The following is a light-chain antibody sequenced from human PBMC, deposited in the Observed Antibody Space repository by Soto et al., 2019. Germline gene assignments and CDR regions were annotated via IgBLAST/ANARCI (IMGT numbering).Light chain of an antibody. Sequence: QSVLTQPASVSGSPGQSITISCTGTSSDVGGYTYVSWYQQHPGRAPKLMIYEVSKRPSGVSNRFSGSKSGNTASLTISGLQAEDEADYYCCSYARVNKYVFGTGTKVTVL. CDR1: SSDVGGYTY. V-gene: IGLV2-23*02. CDR2: EVS. J-gene: IGLJ1*01. CDR3: CSYARVNKYV.